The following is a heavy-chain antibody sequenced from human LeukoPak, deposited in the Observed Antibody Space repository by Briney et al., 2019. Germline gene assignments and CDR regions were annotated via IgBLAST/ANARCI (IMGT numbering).Heavy chain of an antibody. CDR2: ISAYNGNT. CDR3: ARVSAYSSSWYAGYFDY. CDR1: GYTFTSYG. D-gene: IGHD6-13*01. V-gene: IGHV1-18*01. Sequence: GASVKVSCKASGYTFTSYGISWVRQAPGQGLEWMGWISAYNGNTNYAQKLQGRVTMTTDTSTSTAYMELRSLRSDDTAVYYCARVSAYSSSWYAGYFDYWGQGTLVTVSS. J-gene: IGHJ4*02.